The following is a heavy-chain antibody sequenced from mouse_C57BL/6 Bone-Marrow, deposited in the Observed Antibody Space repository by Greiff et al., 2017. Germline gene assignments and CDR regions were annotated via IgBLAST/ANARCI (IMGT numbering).Heavy chain of an antibody. V-gene: IGHV1-64*01. CDR2: IHPNSGST. Sequence: QVQLQQPGAELVKPGASVKLSCKASGYTFTSYWMHWVKQRPGQGLEWIGMIHPNSGSTNYNEKFKSKATLTVDKSSSTAYMQRSSLTSEDSAVYYCARPANWAWFAYWGQGTLVTVSA. D-gene: IGHD4-1*01. CDR3: ARPANWAWFAY. J-gene: IGHJ3*01. CDR1: GYTFTSYW.